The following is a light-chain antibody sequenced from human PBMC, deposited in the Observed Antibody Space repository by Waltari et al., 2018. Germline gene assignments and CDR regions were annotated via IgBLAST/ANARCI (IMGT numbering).Light chain of an antibody. CDR1: QYLSRSR. Sequence: ARQYLSRSRLALYRQNPDQAPKLLMCSSSRKATGTPDRFSGSGNGTDFSLTVSRVEPDDSAFYYCQEYGISVMYPVGQGPKLEIQ. CDR3: QEYGISVMYP. J-gene: IGKJ2*01. V-gene: IGKV3-20*01. CDR2: SSS.